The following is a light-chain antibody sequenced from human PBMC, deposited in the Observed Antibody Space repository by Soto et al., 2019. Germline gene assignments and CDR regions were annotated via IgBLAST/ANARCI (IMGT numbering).Light chain of an antibody. Sequence: DILMTQSPSTLSASVGDRVTITCRASQSISSWLAWYQQKPGKAPKLLIYKASSLESGVPSRFSGSGSGTEFTLTISSLQPDDFATYYCQQYHSYPFTFGQGTKLEIK. V-gene: IGKV1-5*03. CDR2: KAS. CDR3: QQYHSYPFT. J-gene: IGKJ2*01. CDR1: QSISSW.